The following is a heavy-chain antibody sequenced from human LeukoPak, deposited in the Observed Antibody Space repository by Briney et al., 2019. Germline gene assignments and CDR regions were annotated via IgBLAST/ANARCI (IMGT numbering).Heavy chain of an antibody. CDR3: ARDEPGGRATTNDY. V-gene: IGHV3-48*01. CDR1: VFTFTNHA. Sequence: PGGSLRLSCEASVFTFTNHAMNWVRQAPGKGLEWVAYISGTSGSICYADSVKGRFPIARDNAKNSLYLQMNSLRAEDTAVYYCARDEPGGRATTNDYWGQGTLVTVSS. J-gene: IGHJ4*02. D-gene: IGHD1-26*01. CDR2: ISGTSGSI.